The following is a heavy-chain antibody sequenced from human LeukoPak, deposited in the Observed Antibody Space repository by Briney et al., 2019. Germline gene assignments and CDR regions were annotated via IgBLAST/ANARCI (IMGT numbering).Heavy chain of an antibody. J-gene: IGHJ4*02. CDR2: MKSNRDGGTS. CDR1: GFTFHNAW. CDR3: TTLSNDVLY. V-gene: IGHV3-15*01. Sequence: NPGGFLRLSCAASGFTFHNAWMTWVRQAPGKGLEWVGRMKSNRDGGTSDYAAPVKGRFTISRDDSKNTLYLHMNSLRAEDTAVYYCTTLSNDVLYWGQGTLVTVS. D-gene: IGHD4-11*01.